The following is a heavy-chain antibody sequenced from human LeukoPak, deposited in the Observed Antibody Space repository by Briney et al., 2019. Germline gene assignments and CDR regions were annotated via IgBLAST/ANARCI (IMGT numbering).Heavy chain of an antibody. Sequence: SVKVSCKASGGTFSSYAISWVRQAPGQGLEWMGGIIPIFGTANYAQKFQGRVTITADESTSTAYMELSSLRSEDTAVYYCASRQGSHDPYYYYYMDVWGKGTTVTASS. CDR1: GGTFSSYA. V-gene: IGHV1-69*13. CDR3: ASRQGSHDPYYYYYMDV. D-gene: IGHD3-3*01. J-gene: IGHJ6*03. CDR2: IIPIFGTA.